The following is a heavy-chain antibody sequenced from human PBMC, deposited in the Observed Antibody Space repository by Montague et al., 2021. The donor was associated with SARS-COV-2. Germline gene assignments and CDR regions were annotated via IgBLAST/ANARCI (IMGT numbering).Heavy chain of an antibody. CDR3: ARGRYSSSWYGERRNWFDP. V-gene: IGHV4-34*01. Sequence: SETLSLTCAVYGGSFSGYYWSWIRQPPGKGLEWIGEINHSGSTNYNPSLKSRVTISVDTSKNQFSLKLSSVTAADTAVYYCARGRYSSSWYGERRNWFDPWGREPWSPSPQ. J-gene: IGHJ5*02. CDR1: GGSFSGYY. D-gene: IGHD6-13*01. CDR2: INHSGST.